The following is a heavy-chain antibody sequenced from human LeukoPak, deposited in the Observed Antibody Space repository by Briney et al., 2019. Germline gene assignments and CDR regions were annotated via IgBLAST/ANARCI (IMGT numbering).Heavy chain of an antibody. CDR1: GFIFSSYS. CDR2: ITSSSSTI. J-gene: IGHJ4*02. CDR3: ARDLYGDFPFDY. V-gene: IGHV3-48*02. Sequence: GGSLRLSCAASGFIFSSYSMNWVRQAPGKGLEWVSYITSSSSTIYYADSVKGRFTISRDNAKNSLYLQMNSLRDEDTAVYYCARDLYGDFPFDYWGQGTLVTVSS. D-gene: IGHD4-17*01.